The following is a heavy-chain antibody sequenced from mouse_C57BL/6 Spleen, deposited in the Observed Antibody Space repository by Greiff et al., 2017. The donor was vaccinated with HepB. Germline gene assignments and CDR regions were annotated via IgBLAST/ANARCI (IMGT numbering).Heavy chain of an antibody. D-gene: IGHD3-2*02. CDR1: GFTFSSYA. CDR2: LSSGGDYI. CDR3: TRDPSSGYGAMDY. V-gene: IGHV5-9-1*02. Sequence: EVKLMESGEGLVKPGGSLKLSCAASGFTFSSYAMSWVRQTPEKRLEWVAYLSSGGDYIYYADTVKGRFTISRDNARNTLYLQMSSLKSEDTAMYYCTRDPSSGYGAMDYWGQGTSVTVSS. J-gene: IGHJ4*01.